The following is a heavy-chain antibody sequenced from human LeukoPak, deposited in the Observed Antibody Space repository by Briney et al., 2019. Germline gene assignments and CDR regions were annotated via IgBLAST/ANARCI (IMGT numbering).Heavy chain of an antibody. D-gene: IGHD6-13*01. Sequence: GGSLRLSCAASGFTFSSYSMNWVRQAPGKGLEWVSYISSSSTIYYADSVKGRFTISRDNAKNSLYLQMNSLRAEDTAVYYCARAGTAATGFDPWGQGTLVTVSS. CDR2: ISSSSTI. CDR1: GFTFSSYS. CDR3: ARAGTAATGFDP. V-gene: IGHV3-48*01. J-gene: IGHJ5*02.